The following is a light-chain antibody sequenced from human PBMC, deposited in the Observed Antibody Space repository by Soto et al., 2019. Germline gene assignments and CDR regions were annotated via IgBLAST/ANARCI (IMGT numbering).Light chain of an antibody. Sequence: QPVLTQSPSASASLGASVRLTCTLNSGHSSDAIAWHQQQPEKGPRFLMKVNSDGSHSKGDDIPDRFSGSRSGAERYLTISSLQSEDEADYYCQTWGTGIHVVFGGGTKVTVL. CDR2: VNSDGSH. V-gene: IGLV4-69*01. CDR1: SGHSSDA. J-gene: IGLJ2*01. CDR3: QTWGTGIHVV.